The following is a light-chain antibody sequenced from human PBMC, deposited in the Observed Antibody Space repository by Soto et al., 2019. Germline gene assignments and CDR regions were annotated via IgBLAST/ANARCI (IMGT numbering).Light chain of an antibody. CDR2: DAS. J-gene: IGKJ4*01. CDR3: QQYNSHDDIA. Sequence: DIQITQSPSTLSASVGARVPITCRASQSITSWLAWYQQKPGKAPNLLIYDASSLQSGVPSRFSGSGSGTEFTLTISSLQPDDSATYYCQQYNSHDDIAFGRGTKVDIK. CDR1: QSITSW. V-gene: IGKV1-5*01.